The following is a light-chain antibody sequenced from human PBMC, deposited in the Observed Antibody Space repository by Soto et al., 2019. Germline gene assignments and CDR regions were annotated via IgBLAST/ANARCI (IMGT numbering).Light chain of an antibody. CDR2: GAS. CDR1: QSVSSN. J-gene: IGKJ3*01. Sequence: EIVMTQSPATLSLSPGERATLSCRASQSVSSNLAWYQLKPGQAPRFLIYGASTRVTGVPARFSGSGSGTEFTLTISSLQSEDFAVYYCQQYNIWPRGTFGPGTKVDIK. V-gene: IGKV3-15*01. CDR3: QQYNIWPRGT.